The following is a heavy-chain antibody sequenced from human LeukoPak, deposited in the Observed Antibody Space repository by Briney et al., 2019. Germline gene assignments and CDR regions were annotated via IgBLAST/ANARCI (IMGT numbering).Heavy chain of an antibody. D-gene: IGHD2-21*02. CDR1: GFPFSSYG. CDR2: ISYDGSNK. CDR3: AKDIAYCGGDCYSGYYGMDV. V-gene: IGHV3-30*18. Sequence: SLSLSCAASGFPFSSYGMHWGRRAPGKGLEGVAVISYDGSNKYYADSVKGRFTISRDNSKNTLYLQMNSLRAEDTAVYYCAKDIAYCGGDCYSGYYGMDVWGQGTTVTVSS. J-gene: IGHJ6*02.